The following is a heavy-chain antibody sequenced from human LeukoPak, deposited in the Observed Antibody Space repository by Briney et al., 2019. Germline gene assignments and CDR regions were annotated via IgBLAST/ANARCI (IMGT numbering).Heavy chain of an antibody. J-gene: IGHJ4*02. Sequence: SGTLSLTCAVSDYSISSGYYWGWIRQPPGKGLEWIASIYQSGSTYYNSSLKSRVTISVDTSENQFSLKLSSVTAADTAVYYCAREGGGSGSYYRSFDYWGQGTVVTVSS. CDR3: AREGGGSGSYYRSFDY. V-gene: IGHV4-38-2*02. CDR1: DYSISSGYY. CDR2: IYQSGST. D-gene: IGHD3-10*01.